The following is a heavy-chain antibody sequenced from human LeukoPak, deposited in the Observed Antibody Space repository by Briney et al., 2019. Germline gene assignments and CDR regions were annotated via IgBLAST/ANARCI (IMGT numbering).Heavy chain of an antibody. D-gene: IGHD1-7*01. Sequence: GGSLRLSCAASGFTFSSYWMHWVRQAPGKGLVWVSRINTDGSSTSYADSVKGRFTISRDNAKNTLYLQMNSLRAEDTAVYYCARSYNWNSNHLYYWGQGTLVTVSS. V-gene: IGHV3-74*01. CDR2: INTDGSST. CDR3: ARSYNWNSNHLYY. J-gene: IGHJ4*02. CDR1: GFTFSSYW.